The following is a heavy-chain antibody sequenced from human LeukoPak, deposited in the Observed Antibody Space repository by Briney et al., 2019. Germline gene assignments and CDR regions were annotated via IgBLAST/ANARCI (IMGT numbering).Heavy chain of an antibody. V-gene: IGHV3-53*01. J-gene: IGHJ3*02. CDR1: TFTLSTNY. D-gene: IGHD2-2*01. CDR2: IFSGGST. CDR3: ARDGGGYCNSSSCYGGAFDI. Sequence: GGSLRLSCAASTFTLSTNYMSWVRQAPGEGREWVSHIFSGGSTYYADSVKGRFTISRDNTRNTLYLQMNSLRAEDTAVYYCARDGGGYCNSSSCYGGAFDIWGQGTMVTVSS.